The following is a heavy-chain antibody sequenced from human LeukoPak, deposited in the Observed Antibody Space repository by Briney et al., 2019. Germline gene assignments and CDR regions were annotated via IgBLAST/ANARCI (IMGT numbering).Heavy chain of an antibody. D-gene: IGHD6-6*01. V-gene: IGHV4-59*08. CDR2: IYYSGST. CDR1: GGSISSYY. J-gene: IGHJ4*02. Sequence: SETLSLTCTVSGGSISSYYWSWIRQPPGKRLEWIGHIYYSGSTNYNPSLKSRVTMFEDKSKNQFSLRLYSVTVADTAVYYCARHFAYSSSPYFDYWGQGSLVTVSS. CDR3: ARHFAYSSSPYFDY.